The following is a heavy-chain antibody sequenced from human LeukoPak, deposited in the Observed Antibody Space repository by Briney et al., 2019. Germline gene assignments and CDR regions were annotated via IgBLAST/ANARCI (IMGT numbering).Heavy chain of an antibody. J-gene: IGHJ4*02. D-gene: IGHD3-10*01. V-gene: IGHV4-39*01. CDR3: ARHDSRLTSARGGYFDY. CDR1: GGSISSRNYY. Sequence: SETLSLTCSVSGGSISSRNYYWGWIRQPPGKGLEWIGSIYYSGSTYYNPSLKSRVTISVGTSKDQFSLNLRSVTAADTAVYYCARHDSRLTSARGGYFDYWGQGTLVTV. CDR2: IYYSGST.